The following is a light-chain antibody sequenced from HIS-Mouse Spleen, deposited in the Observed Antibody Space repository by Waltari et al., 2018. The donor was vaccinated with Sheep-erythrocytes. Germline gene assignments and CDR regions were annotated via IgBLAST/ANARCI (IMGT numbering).Light chain of an antibody. V-gene: IGLV2-23*01. CDR3: CSYAGSSTPWV. J-gene: IGLJ3*02. CDR1: SSAVGGYNL. Sequence: QSALTQPASVSGSPGQSITIPCTGTSSAVGGYNLFPSYQQHPGKAPKLMIYEGSKRPSGVSNRFSGSKSGNTASLTISGLQAEDEADYYCCSYAGSSTPWVFGGGTKLTVL. CDR2: EGS.